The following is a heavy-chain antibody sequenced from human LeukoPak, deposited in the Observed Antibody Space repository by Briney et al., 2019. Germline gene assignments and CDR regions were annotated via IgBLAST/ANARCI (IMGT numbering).Heavy chain of an antibody. V-gene: IGHV3-7*01. CDR2: IKQDGSEK. Sequence: PGGSLRHACAASGFTFSSYWMSWVRQAPGKGLEWVANIKQDGSEKYYVDSVKGRFTISRDNAKNSLYLQMNSLRAEDTAVYYCARAAIAAARIYYYMDVWGKGTTVTVSS. CDR3: ARAAIAAARIYYYMDV. CDR1: GFTFSSYW. D-gene: IGHD6-13*01. J-gene: IGHJ6*03.